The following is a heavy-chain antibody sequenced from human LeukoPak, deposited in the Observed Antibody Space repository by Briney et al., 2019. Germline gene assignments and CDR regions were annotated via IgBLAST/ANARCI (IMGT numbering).Heavy chain of an antibody. V-gene: IGHV1-18*01. CDR2: ISAYNGNT. J-gene: IGHJ6*02. D-gene: IGHD3-3*01. CDR1: GYTFTSYG. Sequence: GASVKVSCKASGYTFTSYGISWVRQAPGQGLEWMGWISAYNGNTNYAQKLQGRVTMTTDTSTSTAYMELRSLRSDDTAVYYCARDTPYDFWSGLSPYGMDVWGQGTTVTVSS. CDR3: ARDTPYDFWSGLSPYGMDV.